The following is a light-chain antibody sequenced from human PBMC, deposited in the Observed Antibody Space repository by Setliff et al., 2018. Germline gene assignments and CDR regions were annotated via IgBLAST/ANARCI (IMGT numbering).Light chain of an antibody. Sequence: QSALTQPPSASGSPGQSVTISCTGTSSDLGAYNYVSWYQQHPGKAPKLIIYEVTNRPSGVPDRFSGSMSGDTASLTVSGLQPEDEADYYCYSYAGANNVVFGTGTKVTVL. V-gene: IGLV2-8*01. J-gene: IGLJ1*01. CDR1: SSDLGAYNY. CDR3: YSYAGANNVV. CDR2: EVT.